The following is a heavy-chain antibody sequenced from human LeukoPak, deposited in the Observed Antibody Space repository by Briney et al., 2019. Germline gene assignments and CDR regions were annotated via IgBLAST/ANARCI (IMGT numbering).Heavy chain of an antibody. CDR1: GFTFSNAW. J-gene: IGHJ4*02. CDR2: IKSKTDGGTT. CDR3: TTVADYDILTGYYG. D-gene: IGHD3-9*01. Sequence: GGSLRLSCAASGFTFSNAWMSWVRQAPGKGLEWVGRIKSKTDGGTTDYAAPVKGRFTISRDDSKNTLYLQMNSLKTEDTAVYYCTTVADYDILTGYYGWGQGTLVTVSS. V-gene: IGHV3-15*01.